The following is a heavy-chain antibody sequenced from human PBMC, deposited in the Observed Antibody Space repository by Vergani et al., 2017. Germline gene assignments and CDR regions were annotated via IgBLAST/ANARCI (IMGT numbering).Heavy chain of an antibody. Sequence: QVQVVQSGAEVKKSVASVKVSCKTSGYTFSNYYMHSVRQAPGQGLEWMGIINPSGGHTNYAQTFQGRVTMTRDTSTSTVYMELSSLRSEDTAIYYCARDKRTGAKKPYYYGMDVWGQGTTVTVSS. CDR3: ARDKRTGAKKPYYYGMDV. J-gene: IGHJ6*02. CDR2: INPSGGHT. CDR1: GYTFSNYY. V-gene: IGHV1-46*01. D-gene: IGHD1-14*01.